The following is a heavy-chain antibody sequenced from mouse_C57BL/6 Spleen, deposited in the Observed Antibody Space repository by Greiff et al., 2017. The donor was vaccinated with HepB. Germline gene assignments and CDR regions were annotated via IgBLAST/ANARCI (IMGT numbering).Heavy chain of an antibody. V-gene: IGHV14-4*01. CDR3: TTSFGPHYFDD. CDR1: GFNIKDDY. CDR2: IDPENGDT. J-gene: IGHJ2*01. Sequence: EVMLVESGAELVRPGASVKLSCTASGFNIKDDYMHWVKQRPEQGLEWIGWIDPENGDTEYASKFQGKATITADTSSNTAYLQLSSLTSEDTAVYYCTTSFGPHYFDDWGQGTTLTVSS.